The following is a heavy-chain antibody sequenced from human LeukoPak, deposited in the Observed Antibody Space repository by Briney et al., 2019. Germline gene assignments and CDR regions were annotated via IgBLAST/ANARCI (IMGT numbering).Heavy chain of an antibody. CDR2: ISSSSNTI. D-gene: IGHD5-18*01. Sequence: PAGGSLRLSCAASGFSFSSYNMNWVRQAPGKGLEWVSYISSSSNTIYYADSVKGRFTISRDNAKNSLYLLLNSPRDEDTAVYYCARGSAMVYWGRGSLVTVSS. J-gene: IGHJ4*02. V-gene: IGHV3-48*02. CDR3: ARGSAMVY. CDR1: GFSFSSYN.